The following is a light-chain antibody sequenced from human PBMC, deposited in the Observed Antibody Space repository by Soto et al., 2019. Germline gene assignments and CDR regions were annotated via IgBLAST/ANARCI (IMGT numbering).Light chain of an antibody. V-gene: IGKV3-15*01. Sequence: EVVMTQSPATLSVSPGERATLSCRSSQRISSNLAWYQQRRGQAPRLLIYGASTRAPGIPARFSGSGSETEFTPTIRSLQSEDFAVFYCQHYNNWPPCTFGQGTKVEI. CDR1: QRISSN. J-gene: IGKJ1*01. CDR3: QHYNNWPPCT. CDR2: GAS.